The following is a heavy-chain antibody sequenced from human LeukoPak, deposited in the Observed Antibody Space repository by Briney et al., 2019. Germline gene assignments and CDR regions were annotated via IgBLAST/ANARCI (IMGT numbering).Heavy chain of an antibody. CDR1: GFTFSSYG. V-gene: IGHV3-30*02. CDR3: AKVPYSSSSQRDY. D-gene: IGHD6-13*01. CDR2: IRYDGSNK. J-gene: IGHJ4*02. Sequence: QTGGSLRLSCAASGFTFSSYGMHWVRQAPGKGLEWVAFIRYDGSNKYYADSVKGRFTISRDNSKNTLYLQMNSLRAEDTAVYYCAKVPYSSSSQRDYWGQGTLVTVSS.